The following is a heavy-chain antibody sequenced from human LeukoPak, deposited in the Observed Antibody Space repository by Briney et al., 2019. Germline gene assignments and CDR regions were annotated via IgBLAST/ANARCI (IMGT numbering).Heavy chain of an antibody. CDR3: ARAHKDAFDI. V-gene: IGHV3-11*04. J-gene: IGHJ3*02. CDR2: ITSSGSAV. CDR1: GFTFSDYY. Sequence: GGSLRLSCAASGFTFSDYYMGWIRRAPGNGLEWVAYITSSGSAVYHADSVKGRFTISRDNAKNSLYLQMNTLRAEDTAVYYCARAHKDAFDIWGQGTMVTVSS.